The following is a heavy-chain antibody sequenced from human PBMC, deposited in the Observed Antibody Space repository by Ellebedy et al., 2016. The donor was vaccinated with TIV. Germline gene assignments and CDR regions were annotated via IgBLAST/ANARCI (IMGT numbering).Heavy chain of an antibody. CDR1: GFTFSSYS. Sequence: GGSLRLSCAASGFTFSSYSMNWVRQAPGKGLEWVSYISSSSSTIYYADSVKGRFTISRDNAKNSLYLQMNSLRAEDTAVYYCARDHCSSTSCYAFEDWYFDLWGRGTLVTVSS. D-gene: IGHD2-2*01. V-gene: IGHV3-48*01. J-gene: IGHJ2*01. CDR2: ISSSSSTI. CDR3: ARDHCSSTSCYAFEDWYFDL.